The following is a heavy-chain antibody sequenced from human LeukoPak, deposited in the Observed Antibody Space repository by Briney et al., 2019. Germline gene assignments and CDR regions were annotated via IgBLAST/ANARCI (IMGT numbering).Heavy chain of an antibody. J-gene: IGHJ4*02. V-gene: IGHV4-59*01. Sequence: SETLSLTCTVSGGSISSYYWSWIRQPPGKGLEWIGYIYYSGSTNYNPSLKSRVTMSVDTSKNQFSLKLSSVTAADTAVYYCARDSIGGYPHYWGQGTLVTVSS. CDR1: GGSISSYY. D-gene: IGHD3-22*01. CDR3: ARDSIGGYPHY. CDR2: IYYSGST.